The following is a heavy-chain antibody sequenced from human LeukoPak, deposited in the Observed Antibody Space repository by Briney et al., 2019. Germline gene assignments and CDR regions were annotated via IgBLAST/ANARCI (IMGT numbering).Heavy chain of an antibody. CDR1: GGSISSYY. Sequence: SETLSLTCTVSGGSISSYYWSWIRQPPGKGLEWIGYIYYSGSTNYNPSLKSRVTISVDTSKNQFALKVTSVTAADTAVYYCARDEFGDFQGFDYWGQGTRVTVSS. CDR2: IYYSGST. CDR3: ARDEFGDFQGFDY. D-gene: IGHD4-17*01. V-gene: IGHV4-59*01. J-gene: IGHJ4*02.